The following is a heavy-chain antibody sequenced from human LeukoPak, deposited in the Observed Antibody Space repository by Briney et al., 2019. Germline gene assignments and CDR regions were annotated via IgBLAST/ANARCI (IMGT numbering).Heavy chain of an antibody. CDR3: ARDVVAARGSFDY. CDR2: IYTSGNT. V-gene: IGHV4-4*07. J-gene: IGHJ4*02. CDR1: GASISSYY. D-gene: IGHD2-2*01. Sequence: SETLSLTCSVSGASISSYYWSWIRQPAGKGLEWIGRIYTSGNTNYNPSLKSRVTMSVDMSKNQFSLKLRSVTAADTAVYYCARDVVAARGSFDYWGQGTLVTVSS.